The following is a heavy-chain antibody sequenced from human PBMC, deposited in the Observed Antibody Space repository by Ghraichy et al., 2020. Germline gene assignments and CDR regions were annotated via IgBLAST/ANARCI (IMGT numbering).Heavy chain of an antibody. V-gene: IGHV4-59*01. CDR1: GGSISSYY. Sequence: SETLSLTCTVSGGSISSYYWSWIRQPPGKGLEWIGYIYYSGSTNYNPSLKSRVTISVDTSKNQFSLKLSSVTAADTAVYYCARVPRGSDAFDIWGQGTMVTVSS. D-gene: IGHD5-12*01. J-gene: IGHJ3*02. CDR3: ARVPRGSDAFDI. CDR2: IYYSGST.